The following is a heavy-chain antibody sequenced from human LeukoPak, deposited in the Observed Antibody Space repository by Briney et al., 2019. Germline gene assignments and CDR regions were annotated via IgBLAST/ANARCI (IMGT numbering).Heavy chain of an antibody. Sequence: PGGSLRLSCAASGFTFSRYWMHWVRQGPGMGLERVSRINGDGSSTIYADSMKGRFSISRDNAKNTLYLEMSSLRAGDTAIYYCARGGTPPEALGDTFDIWGQGALVTVSS. J-gene: IGHJ3*02. CDR1: GFTFSRYW. V-gene: IGHV3-74*01. D-gene: IGHD3-16*01. CDR2: INGDGSST. CDR3: ARGGTPPEALGDTFDI.